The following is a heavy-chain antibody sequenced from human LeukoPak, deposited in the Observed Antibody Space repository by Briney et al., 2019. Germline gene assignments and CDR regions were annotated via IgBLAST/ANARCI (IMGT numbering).Heavy chain of an antibody. Sequence: GGSLRLSCAASGFTFSSYSMNWVRQAPGKGLEWVSSISSSSTYIYYADSVKGRFTISRDNPKNSLYLQMNSLRAEDTAVYYCARGPYDFWSGYQDYWGQGTLVTVSS. CDR3: ARGPYDFWSGYQDY. CDR1: GFTFSSYS. D-gene: IGHD3-3*01. CDR2: ISSSSTYI. J-gene: IGHJ4*02. V-gene: IGHV3-21*01.